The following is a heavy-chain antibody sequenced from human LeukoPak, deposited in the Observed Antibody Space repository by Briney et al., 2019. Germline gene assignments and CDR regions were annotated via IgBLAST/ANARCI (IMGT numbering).Heavy chain of an antibody. V-gene: IGHV3-30*03. CDR1: GFSFTNYA. D-gene: IGHD6-25*01. Sequence: GGSLRLSCTGSGFSFTNYAMHWVRQAPGEGLEWVAVISYDESKIYYADSVKGRFTISRDLSTNTLYLQMNSLTTEDTAMYFCARRPVAAEYFQHWGQGTLVTVSS. J-gene: IGHJ1*01. CDR3: ARRPVAAEYFQH. CDR2: ISYDESKI.